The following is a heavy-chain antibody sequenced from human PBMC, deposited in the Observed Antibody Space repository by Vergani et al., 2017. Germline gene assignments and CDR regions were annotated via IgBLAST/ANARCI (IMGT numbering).Heavy chain of an antibody. V-gene: IGHV1-69*01. CDR1: GGTFSSYA. CDR2: IIPIFGTA. CDR3: ARDRESSSATRYYYYYYYMDV. J-gene: IGHJ6*03. Sequence: QVQLVQSGAEVKKPGSSVKVSCKASGGTFSSYAISWVRQAPGQGLEWMGGIIPIFGTANYAQKFQGRVTSTADESTSTAYMELSRLRSEDTAVYYCARDRESSSATRYYYYYYYMDVWGKGTTVTVSS. D-gene: IGHD6-6*01.